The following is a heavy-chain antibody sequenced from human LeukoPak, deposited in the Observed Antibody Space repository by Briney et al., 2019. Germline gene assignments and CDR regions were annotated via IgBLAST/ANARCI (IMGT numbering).Heavy chain of an antibody. CDR1: GFTFSSYA. J-gene: IGHJ3*02. CDR2: INHSGST. CDR3: AFSSGWYDDAFDI. V-gene: IGHV4-34*08. D-gene: IGHD6-19*01. Sequence: GSLRLSCAASGFTFSSYAMSWIRQPPGKGLEWIGEINHSGSTDYNPSLKSRVTISVDTSKNQFSLKLSSVTAADTAVYYCAFSSGWYDDAFDIWGQGTMVTVSS.